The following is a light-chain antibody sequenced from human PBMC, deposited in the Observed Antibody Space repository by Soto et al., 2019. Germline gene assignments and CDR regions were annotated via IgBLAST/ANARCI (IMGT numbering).Light chain of an antibody. V-gene: IGKV3-11*01. CDR3: QQRSDWPLT. CDR2: DAS. CDR1: QSVSSY. Sequence: EIVLTQSPATLSLSPGERATLSCRASQSVSSYFAWYQQKPGQAPRLLIYDASNRATGIPARFSGSGSGTDFTRTISSLEPEDFAVYYCQQRSDWPLTCGQGTKVEIK. J-gene: IGKJ1*01.